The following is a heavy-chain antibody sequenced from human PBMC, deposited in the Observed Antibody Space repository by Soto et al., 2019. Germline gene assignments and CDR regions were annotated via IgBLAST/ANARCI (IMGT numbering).Heavy chain of an antibody. J-gene: IGHJ3*02. CDR2: IYNSGST. D-gene: IGHD3-10*01. Sequence: SETLSLTCAVSGGSINNGGYSWSWIRQPPGKGLEWIGYIYNSGSTYYNPSLRSRVTISVDSSKNQFSLRLSSVTAADTAVYYCARSFTGVNDGFDIWGQGTMVTVSS. CDR1: GGSINNGGYS. CDR3: ARSFTGVNDGFDI. V-gene: IGHV4-30-2*01.